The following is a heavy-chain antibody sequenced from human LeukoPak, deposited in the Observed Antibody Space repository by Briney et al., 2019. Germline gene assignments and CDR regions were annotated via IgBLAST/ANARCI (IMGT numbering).Heavy chain of an antibody. CDR1: GFTFSSYW. J-gene: IGHJ4*02. CDR2: ISYDGSNK. CDR3: ARGKPDTAMVENPFDY. Sequence: PGGSLRLSCAASGFTFSSYWMSWVRQAPGKGLEWVAVISYDGSNKYYADSVKGRFTISRDNSKNTLYLQMNSLRAEDTAVYYCARGKPDTAMVENPFDYWGQGTLVTVSS. V-gene: IGHV3-30*03. D-gene: IGHD5-18*01.